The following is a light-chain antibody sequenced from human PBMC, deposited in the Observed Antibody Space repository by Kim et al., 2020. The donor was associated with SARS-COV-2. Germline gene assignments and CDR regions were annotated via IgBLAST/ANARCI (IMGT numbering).Light chain of an antibody. CDR1: QRISSD. Sequence: VSPGETDGLTCAASQRISSDLAWCHQRAGQATRLLIYGASARIYGIAARFRGSGSGIQFTLTISSLQSDDFAVYYCQHYRTGPPYSFGQGTKLEIK. CDR3: QHYRTGPPYS. J-gene: IGKJ2*01. V-gene: IGKV3-15*01. CDR2: GAS.